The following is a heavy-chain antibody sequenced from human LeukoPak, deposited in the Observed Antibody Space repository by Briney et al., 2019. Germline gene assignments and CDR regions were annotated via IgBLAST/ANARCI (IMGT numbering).Heavy chain of an antibody. V-gene: IGHV4-31*03. CDR2: IYYSGST. D-gene: IGHD3-22*01. Sequence: SETLSLTCTVSGGSISIGYYWSWIRQYPGRGLEWIGYIYYSGSTFYNPSLKSRVTVSIDTSKDQFSLNLRSVTAADTAVYYCARVVAAGFDSDPSGFYFDVWGQGTLVTVSS. CDR3: ARVVAAGFDSDPSGFYFDV. CDR1: GGSISIGYY. J-gene: IGHJ4*02.